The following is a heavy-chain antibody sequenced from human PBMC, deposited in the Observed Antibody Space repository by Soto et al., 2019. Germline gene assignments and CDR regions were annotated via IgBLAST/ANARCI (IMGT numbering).Heavy chain of an antibody. J-gene: IGHJ3*02. CDR1: GGSISSYY. D-gene: IGHD3-10*01. Sequence: PSETLSLTCTVSGGSISSYYWSWIRQPPGKGLEWIGYIYYSGSTNYNPSLKSRVTISVDTSKNQFSLKLSSVTAADTAVYYCARLVLLWFGEPIRALDIWGQGTMVTVSS. CDR3: ARLVLLWFGEPIRALDI. V-gene: IGHV4-59*01. CDR2: IYYSGST.